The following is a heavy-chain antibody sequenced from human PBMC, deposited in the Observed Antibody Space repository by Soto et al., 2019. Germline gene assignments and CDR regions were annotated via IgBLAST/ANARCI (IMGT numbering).Heavy chain of an antibody. CDR2: IWYDGSNK. Sequence: GVSLRLSCAASGFTFSSYGMHWIRQAPGKGLEWVAVIWYDGSNKYYADSVKGRFTISRDNSKNTLYLQMNSLRAEDTAVYYCARDRIAVAGTTWVFYWGQGTLVTVSS. CDR1: GFTFSSYG. CDR3: ARDRIAVAGTTWVFY. J-gene: IGHJ4*02. D-gene: IGHD6-19*01. V-gene: IGHV3-33*01.